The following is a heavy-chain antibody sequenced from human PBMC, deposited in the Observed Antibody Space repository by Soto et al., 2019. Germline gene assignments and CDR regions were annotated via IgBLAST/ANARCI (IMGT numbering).Heavy chain of an antibody. CDR1: GYTFTGHY. V-gene: IGHV1-2*02. CDR3: ARDSGWSPHYYYYYGMDV. Sequence: ASVKVSCKASGYTFTGHYMHWVRQAPGQGLEWMGWINPNSGGTNYAQKFQGRVTMTRDTSISTAYMELSRLRSDDTAMYYCARDSGWSPHYYYYYGMDVWGQGTTVT. J-gene: IGHJ6*02. CDR2: INPNSGGT. D-gene: IGHD6-19*01.